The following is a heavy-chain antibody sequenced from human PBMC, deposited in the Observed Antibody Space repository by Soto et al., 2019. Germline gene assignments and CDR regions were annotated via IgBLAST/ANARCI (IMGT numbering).Heavy chain of an antibody. V-gene: IGHV1-2*04. CDR1: GYTFTAYY. D-gene: IGHD3-16*01. Sequence: RASVKVSCKASGYTFTAYYIHCVRQAPGQPLEYVGWINPNSGRTNYAQKFQQWVTLTRDTSTSTAYMELSRLTSDASAVFYCARAANYGLMDYWGQGTLVTVSS. CDR3: ARAANYGLMDY. CDR2: INPNSGRT. J-gene: IGHJ4*02.